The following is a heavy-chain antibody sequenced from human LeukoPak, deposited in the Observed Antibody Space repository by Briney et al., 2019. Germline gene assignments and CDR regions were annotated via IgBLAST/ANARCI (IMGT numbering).Heavy chain of an antibody. J-gene: IGHJ4*02. CDR2: INHSGST. Sequence: SETLSLTCTVSGYSISSGYYWGWIRQPPGKGLEWIGEINHSGSTNYNPSLKSRVTISVDTSKNQFSLKLSSVTAADTAVYYCARDRVGASIDYWGQGTLVTVSS. V-gene: IGHV4-38-2*02. CDR3: ARDRVGASIDY. CDR1: GYSISSGYY. D-gene: IGHD1-26*01.